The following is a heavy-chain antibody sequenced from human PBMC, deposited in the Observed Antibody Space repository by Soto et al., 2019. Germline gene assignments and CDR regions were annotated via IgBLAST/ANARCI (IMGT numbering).Heavy chain of an antibody. V-gene: IGHV3-9*01. Sequence: EVQLVESGGGLVQPGRSLRLSCAASGCTFDDYAMHWVRQAPGKGLEWVSGISWNSGSIGYADSVKGRFTISRDNAKNSLYLQMNSLRAEDTALYYCAKDVAAGTFNWFDPWGQGTLVTVSS. J-gene: IGHJ5*02. CDR2: ISWNSGSI. D-gene: IGHD6-13*01. CDR3: AKDVAAGTFNWFDP. CDR1: GCTFDDYA.